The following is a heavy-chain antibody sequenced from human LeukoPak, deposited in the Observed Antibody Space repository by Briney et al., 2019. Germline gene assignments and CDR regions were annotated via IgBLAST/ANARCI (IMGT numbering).Heavy chain of an antibody. CDR2: ISSDTTNK. D-gene: IGHD3-16*01. J-gene: IGHJ4*02. V-gene: IGHV3-30*10. CDR1: GFPFVAYA. Sequence: GKSLRLSCATSGFPFVAYALHWVRQAPGKGLEWVAVISSDTTNKYYMDSVKGRFTISRDNSKNTLYLQMDSLRLEDTAVYYCARLAAASPGYRGQGTLVTVSS. CDR3: ARLAAASPGY.